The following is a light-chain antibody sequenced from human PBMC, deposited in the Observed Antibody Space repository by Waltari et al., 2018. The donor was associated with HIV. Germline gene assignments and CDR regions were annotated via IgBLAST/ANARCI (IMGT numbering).Light chain of an antibody. Sequence: QSALTQPASVSGSPGQSITIPCPGTSSDVGGYNYVPWYQQHPGKAPKRMIYEVSNRPSGVSNRFSGSKSGNTPSLTISGLQAEDEADYYCSSYTSSSSVVFGGGTKLTVL. J-gene: IGLJ2*01. CDR2: EVS. CDR1: SSDVGGYNY. CDR3: SSYTSSSSVV. V-gene: IGLV2-14*01.